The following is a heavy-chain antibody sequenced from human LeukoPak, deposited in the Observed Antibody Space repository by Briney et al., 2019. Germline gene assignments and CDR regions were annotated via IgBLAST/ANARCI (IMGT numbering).Heavy chain of an antibody. CDR1: GGSISSSSYY. D-gene: IGHD4-23*01. Sequence: PSETLSLTCTVSGGSISSSSYYWGWIRQPPGKGLEWIGSIYYSGSTYYNPSLKSRVTISVDTSKNQFSLKLSSVTAADTAVYYCARLGDYGGNPILNKYYFDYWGRGTLVTVSS. V-gene: IGHV4-39*01. CDR2: IYYSGST. CDR3: ARLGDYGGNPILNKYYFDY. J-gene: IGHJ4*02.